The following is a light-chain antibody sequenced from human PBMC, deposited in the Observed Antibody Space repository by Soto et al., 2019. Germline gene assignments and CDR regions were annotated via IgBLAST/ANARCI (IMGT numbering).Light chain of an antibody. CDR2: KAS. Sequence: DIQMTQSPSTLSVSVGDRVTITCRGSQTISSWLDWYQQKPGKAPKLLIYKASTLKSGGPSRCRGSGSGTELTITISSMQPDDFATYYCQHYNSYSEAFGQGTKVDIK. CDR3: QHYNSYSEA. J-gene: IGKJ1*01. CDR1: QTISSW. V-gene: IGKV1-5*03.